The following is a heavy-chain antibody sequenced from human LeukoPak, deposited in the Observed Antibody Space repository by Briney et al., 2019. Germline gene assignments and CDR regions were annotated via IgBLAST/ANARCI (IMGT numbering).Heavy chain of an antibody. CDR2: ISAYNGNT. J-gene: IGHJ6*03. CDR3: ARGPLYGDYVWGRSYYYYYMDV. V-gene: IGHV1-18*01. CDR1: GYTFTSYG. Sequence: GASVKVSCKASGYTFTSYGISWVRQAPGQGLEWMGWISAYNGNTNYAQKLQGRVTMTTDTSTSTAYMELRSLRSDDTAVYYCARGPLYGDYVWGRSYYYYYMDVWGKGTTVTISS. D-gene: IGHD4-17*01.